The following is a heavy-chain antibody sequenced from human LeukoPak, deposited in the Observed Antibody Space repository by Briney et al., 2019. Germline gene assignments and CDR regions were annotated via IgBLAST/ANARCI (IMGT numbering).Heavy chain of an antibody. CDR1: GYTFTSYY. CDR2: FNPSGGGT. J-gene: IGHJ4*02. D-gene: IGHD3-22*01. Sequence: ASVTVSCTASGYTFTSYYMHWVRQAPGQGLEWMGLFNPSGGGTTYAQKFQGRVTMTRDTSTSTVYMELSSLRSEDTAVYYCARGRFVLDYYRFDYWGQGTLVTVSS. V-gene: IGHV1-46*01. CDR3: ARGRFVLDYYRFDY.